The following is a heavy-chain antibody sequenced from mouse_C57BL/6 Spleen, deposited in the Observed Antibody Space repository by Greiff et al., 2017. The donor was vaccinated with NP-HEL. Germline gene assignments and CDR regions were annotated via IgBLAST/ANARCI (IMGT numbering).Heavy chain of an antibody. D-gene: IGHD1-1*01. CDR2: IYPGSGST. CDR1: GYTFTSYW. J-gene: IGHJ2*01. CDR3: ARGSGVVAPFDY. V-gene: IGHV1-55*01. Sequence: QVQLQQPGAELVKPGASVKMSCKASGYTFTSYWITWVKQRPGQGLEWIGDIYPGSGSTNYNEKFKSKATLTVDTSSSTAYMQLSSLASEDSAVYYGARGSGVVAPFDYWGQGTTLTVSS.